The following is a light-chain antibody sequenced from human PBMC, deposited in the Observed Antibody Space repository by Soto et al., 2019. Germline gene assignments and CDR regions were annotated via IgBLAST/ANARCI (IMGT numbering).Light chain of an antibody. CDR1: SPNIGSNY. Sequence: QSVLTQPPSASGTPGQRVTISCSGSSPNIGSNYVYWYQQLPGTAPKLLIYSDAQRPSGVPDRISGSKSGTSASLAIRGLRSEDGGDYYCAAWDDSLSGPVFGGGTKLTVL. CDR3: AAWDDSLSGPV. CDR2: SDA. J-gene: IGLJ3*02. V-gene: IGLV1-47*01.